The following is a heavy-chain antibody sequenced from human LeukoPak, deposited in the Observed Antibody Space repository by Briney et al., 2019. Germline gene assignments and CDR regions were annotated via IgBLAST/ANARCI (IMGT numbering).Heavy chain of an antibody. CDR1: GGSISSGSYY. CDR2: IYTSGST. V-gene: IGHV4-61*02. Sequence: SETLSLTCTVSGGSISSGSYYWSWIRQPAGKGLEWIGRIYTSGSTNYNPSLKSRVTISVDTSKNQSSLKLSSVTAADTAVYYCARGDYDILTGYLNWFDPWGQGTLATVSS. J-gene: IGHJ5*02. D-gene: IGHD3-9*01. CDR3: ARGDYDILTGYLNWFDP.